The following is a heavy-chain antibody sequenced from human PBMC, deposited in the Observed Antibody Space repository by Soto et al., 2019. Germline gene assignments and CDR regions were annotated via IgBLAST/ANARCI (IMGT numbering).Heavy chain of an antibody. CDR3: AAADYDILTGYYRVDP. CDR2: IVVGSGNT. J-gene: IGHJ5*02. D-gene: IGHD3-9*01. CDR1: GFTFTSSA. V-gene: IGHV1-58*01. Sequence: SVKVSCKASGFTFTSSAVQWVRQARGQRLEWIGWIVVGSGNTNYAQKFQERVTITRDMSTSTAYMELSSLRSEDTAVYYCAAADYDILTGYYRVDPWGQGTLVTSPQ.